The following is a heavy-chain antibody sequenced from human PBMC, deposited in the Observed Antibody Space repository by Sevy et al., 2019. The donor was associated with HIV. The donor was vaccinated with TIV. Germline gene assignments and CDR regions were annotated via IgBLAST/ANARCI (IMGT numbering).Heavy chain of an antibody. CDR2: IIPIFGTA. D-gene: IGHD3-3*01. CDR1: GGTFSSYA. Sequence: ASVKVSCKASGGTFSSYAISWVRQAPGQGLEWMGGIIPIFGTANYAQKFQGRVTITADESTSTAYMELSSLRSEDTVVYYCASSRRSYYDFWSGYPHDAFDIWGQGTMVTVSS. J-gene: IGHJ3*02. CDR3: ASSRRSYYDFWSGYPHDAFDI. V-gene: IGHV1-69*13.